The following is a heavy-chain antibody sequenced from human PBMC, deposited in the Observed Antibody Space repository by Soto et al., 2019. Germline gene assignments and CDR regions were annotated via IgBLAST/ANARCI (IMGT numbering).Heavy chain of an antibody. Sequence: VQLVESGGGVVQPGTSLGLSCVASGSTFSNYGMHWVRQAPGKGPQWVAVIWYDGSNKSYGESVKGRFTISRDNSKNTLYLDINSLRAEATAVYYCARDGGSHGPSYFDSWGQGSLVIVSS. CDR2: IWYDGSNK. J-gene: IGHJ4*02. D-gene: IGHD3-16*01. CDR3: ARDGGSHGPSYFDS. V-gene: IGHV3-33*01. CDR1: GSTFSNYG.